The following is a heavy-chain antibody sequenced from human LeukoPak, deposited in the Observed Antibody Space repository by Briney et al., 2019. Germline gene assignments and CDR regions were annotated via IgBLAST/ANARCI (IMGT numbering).Heavy chain of an antibody. J-gene: IGHJ6*02. V-gene: IGHV3-30-3*01. CDR2: ISYDGSNK. D-gene: IGHD6-6*01. Sequence: PGGSLRLSCAASGFTFSSYAMHWVRQAPGKGLEWVAVISYDGSNKYCADSVKGRFTISRDNSKNTLYLQMNSLRAEDTAVYYCARMYSSSMSALDVWGQGTTVTVSS. CDR1: GFTFSSYA. CDR3: ARMYSSSMSALDV.